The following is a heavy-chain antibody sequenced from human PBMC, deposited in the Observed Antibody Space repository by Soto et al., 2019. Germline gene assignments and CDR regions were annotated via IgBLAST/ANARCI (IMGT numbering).Heavy chain of an antibody. J-gene: IGHJ3*01. V-gene: IGHV1-3*04. CDR3: AREGFSSGRPGGFDL. CDR2: INTGDDTT. D-gene: IGHD6-19*01. CDR1: GYSFNSYA. Sequence: GASVKVSCKASGYSFNSYAIHWVRQAPGQRLEWMGWINTGDDTTRYSQKFQGRVTFTRDTSASTAYMELSSLRSDDTAIYYCAREGFSSGRPGGFDLWGQGTMVTVSS.